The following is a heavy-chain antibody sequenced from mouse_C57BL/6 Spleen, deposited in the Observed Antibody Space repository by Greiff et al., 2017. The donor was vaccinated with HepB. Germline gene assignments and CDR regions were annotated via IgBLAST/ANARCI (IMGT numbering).Heavy chain of an antibody. V-gene: IGHV7-3*01. CDR3: ARSSTGPWFAY. CDR2: IRNKANGYTT. D-gene: IGHD4-1*01. Sequence: EVMLVESGGGLVQPGGSLSLSCAASGFTFTDYYMSWVRQPPGKALEWLGFIRNKANGYTTEYSASVKGRFTISRDNSQSILYLQMNASRAEDSATYYCARSSTGPWFAYWGQGTLVTVSS. CDR1: GFTFTDYY. J-gene: IGHJ3*01.